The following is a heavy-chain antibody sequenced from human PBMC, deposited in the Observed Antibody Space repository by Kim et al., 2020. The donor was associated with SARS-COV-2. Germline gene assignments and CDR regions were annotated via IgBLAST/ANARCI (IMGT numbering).Heavy chain of an antibody. CDR1: GFTFSSYA. J-gene: IGHJ6*02. V-gene: IGHV3-30*04. CDR2: ISYDGSNK. Sequence: GGSLRLSCAASGFTFSSYAMHWVRQAPGKGLEWVAVISYDGSNKYYADSVKGRFTISRDNSKNTLYLQMNSLRAEDTAVYYCARALLYYDILTGYYSYYCYYGMDVRGRGSTVTVSS. CDR3: ARALLYYDILTGYYSYYCYYGMDV. D-gene: IGHD3-9*01.